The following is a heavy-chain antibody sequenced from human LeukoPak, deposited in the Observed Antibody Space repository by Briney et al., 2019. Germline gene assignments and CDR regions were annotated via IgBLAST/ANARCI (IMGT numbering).Heavy chain of an antibody. Sequence: PSETLSLTCSVSGYSINRGYYWGWIRQPPGKGLEWIGSIYHSGDTYYNPSLKSRVTISIDTSKNQFSLKLSSVTAADTAVYYCAREGITIFGVVIPYYMDVWGKGTTVTVSS. CDR3: AREGITIFGVVIPYYMDV. D-gene: IGHD3-3*01. V-gene: IGHV4-38-2*02. CDR1: GYSINRGYY. CDR2: IYHSGDT. J-gene: IGHJ6*03.